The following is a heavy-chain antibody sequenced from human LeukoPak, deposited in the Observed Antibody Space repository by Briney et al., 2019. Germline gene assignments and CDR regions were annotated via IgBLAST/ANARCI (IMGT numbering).Heavy chain of an antibody. CDR1: GFSLSTSEVG. J-gene: IGHJ4*02. CDR3: EHSDGDYPGDY. V-gene: IGHV2-5*02. Sequence: SGPTLVKPTQTLTLTCTFSGFSLSTSEVGVGWNRQPPGKALEWLALIYWDDDKRYSPSLKSRLTITKDTSKNQVVLTMTNMDPVDTATYYCEHSDGDYPGDYWGQGTLVIVSS. D-gene: IGHD4-17*01. CDR2: IYWDDDK.